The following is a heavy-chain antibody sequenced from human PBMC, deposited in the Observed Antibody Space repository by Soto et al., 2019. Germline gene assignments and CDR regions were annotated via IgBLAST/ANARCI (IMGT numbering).Heavy chain of an antibody. V-gene: IGHV3-23*01. CDR1: GFTFSSYA. Sequence: GGSLRLSCAASGFTFSSYAMSWVRLAPGKGLEWVSGITGSGGSTYYADSVKGRFTISRDNSKNTLHLQMNSLRAEDTAAYYCAKDTYGVDVWGQGTTVTVSS. CDR3: AKDTYGVDV. J-gene: IGHJ6*02. CDR2: ITGSGGST.